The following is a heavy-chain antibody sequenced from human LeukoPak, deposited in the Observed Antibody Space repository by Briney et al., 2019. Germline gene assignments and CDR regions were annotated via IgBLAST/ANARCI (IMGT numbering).Heavy chain of an antibody. J-gene: IGHJ4*02. V-gene: IGHV4-4*07. Sequence: SETLSLTGSVSGGSTNSYYWSWIRQSGGKGLEWIGRIYSSGSTVYNPSLNSRLTMSIDTSKNQFSLTLKSVTATDTAVYYCARVKASSTSWTFDQWGQGALVTVSS. CDR1: GGSTNSYY. CDR3: ARVKASSTSWTFDQ. CDR2: IYSSGST. D-gene: IGHD2-2*01.